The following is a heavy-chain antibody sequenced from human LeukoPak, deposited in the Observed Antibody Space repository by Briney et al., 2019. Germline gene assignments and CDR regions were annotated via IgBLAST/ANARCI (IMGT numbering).Heavy chain of an antibody. CDR1: GCAFRNYN. V-gene: IGHV3-21*01. J-gene: IGHJ5*02. CDR3: ARQRGYCSSGVCRGWFDP. D-gene: IGHD2-8*01. Sequence: GGSLRLSCAASGCAFRNYNMNWVRQAPGKGLEWISSISESSSFIQYADSLKGRFAISRDNAKNSLYLQMNSLRAEDTAVYYCARQRGYCSSGVCRGWFDPWGQGTLVTVSS. CDR2: ISESSSFI.